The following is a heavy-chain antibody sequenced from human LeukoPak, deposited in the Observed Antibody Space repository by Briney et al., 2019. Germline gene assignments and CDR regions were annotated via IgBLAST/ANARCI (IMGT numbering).Heavy chain of an antibody. Sequence: SETLSLTCTVSGGSISSDYWSWIRQPPGKGLEWIGYIYYSGITKYNPSLKSRVTISVDTSKNQFSLKLSSVTAADTAVYYCARLHYDSSGYYYFDYWGQGTLVTVSS. J-gene: IGHJ4*02. CDR3: ARLHYDSSGYYYFDY. D-gene: IGHD3-22*01. CDR1: GGSISSDY. V-gene: IGHV4-59*08. CDR2: IYYSGIT.